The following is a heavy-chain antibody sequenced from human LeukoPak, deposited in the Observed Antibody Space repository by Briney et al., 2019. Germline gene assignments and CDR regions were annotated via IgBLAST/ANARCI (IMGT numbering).Heavy chain of an antibody. V-gene: IGHV4-61*09. J-gene: IGHJ4*02. Sequence: PSETLSLTCTVSGDSISSGGYYWIWIRQPAGKGLEWIVHIYTSGSTNYNPSPKSRMTISVHTAKNKFSFMLSHVTTADPPAYYCARGSGGATNLDYWGQGTLVTVSS. CDR1: GDSISSGGYY. D-gene: IGHD1-26*01. CDR2: IYTSGST. CDR3: ARGSGGATNLDY.